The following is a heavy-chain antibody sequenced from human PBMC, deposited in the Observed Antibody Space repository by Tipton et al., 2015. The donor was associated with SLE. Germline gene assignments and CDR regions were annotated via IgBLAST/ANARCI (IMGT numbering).Heavy chain of an antibody. Sequence: TLSLTCTVSGGSISSSSYYWGWIRQPPGKGLEWIGSIYYSGSTNYNPSLKSRVTISVDTSKNQFSLKLSSVTAADTAVYYCARDGGLGYCTNGVCPSDLWGRGTLVTVSS. CDR3: ARDGGLGYCTNGVCPSDL. CDR1: GGSISSSSYY. CDR2: IYYSGST. V-gene: IGHV4-39*07. J-gene: IGHJ2*01. D-gene: IGHD2-8*01.